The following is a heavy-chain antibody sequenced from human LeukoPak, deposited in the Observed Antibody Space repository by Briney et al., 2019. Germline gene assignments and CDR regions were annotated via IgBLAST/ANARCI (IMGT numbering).Heavy chain of an antibody. CDR2: IYYSGST. D-gene: IGHD6-19*01. V-gene: IGHV4-59*01. J-gene: IGHJ1*01. CDR1: GGSISSYY. Sequence: PSETLSLTCTVSGGSISSYYWNWIRQPPGKGLEWIGYIYYSGSTNYNPSLKSRVTISVDTSKNQFSLKLSSVTAADTAVYYCARGGWYPESFQHWGQGALVTVYS. CDR3: ARGGWYPESFQH.